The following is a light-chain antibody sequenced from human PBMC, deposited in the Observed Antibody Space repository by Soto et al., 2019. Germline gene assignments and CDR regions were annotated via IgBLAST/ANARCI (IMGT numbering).Light chain of an antibody. V-gene: IGKV3-20*01. Sequence: EIVLTQSPGTLSLSPGERATLSCRASQSISSSYLAWYQQKPGQAPRLLIYGASSRATGIPDRFSGSGSGTDFTLTISRLEPEDFAVYYCQQYDNSQTFGQGTRWIS. CDR3: QQYDNSQT. CDR2: GAS. J-gene: IGKJ1*01. CDR1: QSISSSY.